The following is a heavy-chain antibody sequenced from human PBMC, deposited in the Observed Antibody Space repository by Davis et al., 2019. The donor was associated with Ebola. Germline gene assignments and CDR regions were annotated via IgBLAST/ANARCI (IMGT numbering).Heavy chain of an antibody. CDR3: TTEGRSGYDFGEWLYYYGMDV. Sequence: PGGSLRLSCAASGFTFSNAWMSWVRQAPGKGLEWVGRIKSKTDGGTTDYAAPVKGRFTISRDDSKNTLYLQMNSLKTEDTAVYYCTTEGRSGYDFGEWLYYYGMDVWGQGTTVTVSS. D-gene: IGHD5-12*01. J-gene: IGHJ6*02. CDR1: GFTFSNAW. CDR2: IKSKTDGGTT. V-gene: IGHV3-15*01.